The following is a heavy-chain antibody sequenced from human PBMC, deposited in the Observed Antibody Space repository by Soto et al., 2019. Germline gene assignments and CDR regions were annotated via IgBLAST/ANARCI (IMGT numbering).Heavy chain of an antibody. CDR1: GFTFSSYG. CDR3: AKGHYDSSGYLYY. D-gene: IGHD3-22*01. Sequence: QVQLVESGGGVVQPGRSLRLSCAASGFTFSSYGMHWVGQAPGKGLEWVAVISYDGSNKYYADSVKGRFTISRDNSKNTLYLQMNSLRAEDTAVYYCAKGHYDSSGYLYYWGQGTLVTVSS. CDR2: ISYDGSNK. V-gene: IGHV3-30*18. J-gene: IGHJ4*02.